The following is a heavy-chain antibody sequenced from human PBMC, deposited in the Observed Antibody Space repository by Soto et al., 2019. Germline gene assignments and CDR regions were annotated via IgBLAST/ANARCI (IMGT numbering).Heavy chain of an antibody. CDR1: GGAFRNYA. CDR3: ARLGATMTHAFDI. Sequence: QVHLVQSGAEVKKPGSSVKVSSKSSGGAFRNYAFSWVRQAPGEGPEWMGGIIPMYVTAKHAQKYQGRLTITADESTNTVYMELTSLRFEDTAVYYCARLGATMTHAFDIWGQGTLVSVSS. CDR2: IIPMYVTA. V-gene: IGHV1-69*01. D-gene: IGHD5-12*01. J-gene: IGHJ3*02.